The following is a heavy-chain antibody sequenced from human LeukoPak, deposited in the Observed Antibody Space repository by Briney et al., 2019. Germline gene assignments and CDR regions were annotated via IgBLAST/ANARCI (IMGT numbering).Heavy chain of an antibody. CDR3: ARVAYYYDSSGYYYRSAFDI. V-gene: IGHV4-39*07. D-gene: IGHD3-22*01. CDR2: IYYSGTT. CDR1: GGLISISTYY. J-gene: IGHJ3*02. Sequence: PSETLSLTCTVSGGLISISTYYWGWIRQPPGKGLEWIGSIYYSGTTHYNPSLKSRVTIAVDTSKNQFSLKLSSVTAADTAVYYCARVAYYYDSSGYYYRSAFDIWGQGTMVTVSS.